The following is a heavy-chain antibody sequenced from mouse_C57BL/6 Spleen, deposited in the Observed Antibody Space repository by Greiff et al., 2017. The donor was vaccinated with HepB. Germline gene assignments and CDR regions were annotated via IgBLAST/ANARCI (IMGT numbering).Heavy chain of an antibody. V-gene: IGHV5-16*01. J-gene: IGHJ4*01. D-gene: IGHD2-5*01. Sequence: EVMLVESEGGLVQPGSSMKLSCTASGFTFSDYYMAWVRQVPEKGLEWVANINYDGSSTYYLDSLKSRFIISRDNAKNILYLQMSSLKSEDTATYYCAREDYSNYGDAMDYWGQGTSVTVSS. CDR2: INYDGSST. CDR3: AREDYSNYGDAMDY. CDR1: GFTFSDYY.